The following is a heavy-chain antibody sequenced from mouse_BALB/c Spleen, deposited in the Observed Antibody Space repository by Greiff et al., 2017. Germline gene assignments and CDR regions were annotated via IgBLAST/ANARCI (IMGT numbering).Heavy chain of an antibody. CDR1: GYTFTSYW. CDR2: INPSTGYT. CDR3: ARKKGNWDLDY. Sequence: QVQLQQSGAELAKPGASVKMSCKASGYTFTSYWMHWVKQRPGQGLEWIGYINPSTGYTEYNQKFKDKATLTADKSSSTAYMQLSSLTSEDSAVYYCARKKGNWDLDYWGQGTTLTVSS. V-gene: IGHV1-7*01. D-gene: IGHD4-1*01. J-gene: IGHJ2*01.